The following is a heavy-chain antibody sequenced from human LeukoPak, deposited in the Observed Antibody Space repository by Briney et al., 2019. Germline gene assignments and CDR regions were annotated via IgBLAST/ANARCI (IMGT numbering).Heavy chain of an antibody. Sequence: ASVKVSCKASGYTFTGYYMHWVRQAPGQGLEWMGIINPSGGSTSYAQKFQGRVTMTRDMSTSTVYMELSSLRSEDTAVYYCARGGGRGGIAAAAGYWGQGTLVTVSS. CDR2: INPSGGST. J-gene: IGHJ4*02. CDR1: GYTFTGYY. D-gene: IGHD6-13*01. CDR3: ARGGGRGGIAAAAGY. V-gene: IGHV1-46*01.